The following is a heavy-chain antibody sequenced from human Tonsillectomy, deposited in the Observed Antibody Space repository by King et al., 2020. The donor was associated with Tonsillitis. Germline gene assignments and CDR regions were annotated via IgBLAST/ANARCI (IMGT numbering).Heavy chain of an antibody. CDR1: GGSISSSDHY. V-gene: IGHV4-39*01. CDR2: MYYSGTI. D-gene: IGHD1-26*01. Sequence: QLQESGPGIVKPSETLSLTCTVSGGSISSSDHYWAWIRQPPGKGLEWIGYMYYSGTIFYNPSLKSRVTISGGTSENRFSLKLSPLTAADTAVYFCARSVSGSFDYWGQGALVTVSS. J-gene: IGHJ4*02. CDR3: ARSVSGSFDY.